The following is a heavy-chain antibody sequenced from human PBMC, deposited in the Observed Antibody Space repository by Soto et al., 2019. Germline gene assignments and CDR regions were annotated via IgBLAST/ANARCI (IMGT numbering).Heavy chain of an antibody. D-gene: IGHD3-3*01. V-gene: IGHV6-1*01. CDR3: ARADYDFWSGYFYYFDY. CDR1: GDSVSSNSAA. CDR2: TYYRSKWYN. J-gene: IGHJ4*02. Sequence: SQTLSLTCAISGDSVSSNSAAWNWIRQSPSRGLEWLGRTYYRSKWYNDYAVSVKSRITINPDTSKNQFSLQLNSVTPEDTAVCYCARADYDFWSGYFYYFDYWGQGTLVTVS.